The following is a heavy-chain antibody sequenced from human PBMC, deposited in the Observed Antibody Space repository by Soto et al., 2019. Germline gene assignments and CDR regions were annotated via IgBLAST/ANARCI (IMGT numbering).Heavy chain of an antibody. Sequence: SETLSLTCTVSGGSISSYYWSWIRQPAGKGLEWLGRIYTSGSTNYNPSLKSRVTMSVDTSKNQFSLKLSSVTAADTAVYFCARVSKLVAPKDGKSAYFYAMDVWGHGTTVTVSS. V-gene: IGHV4-4*07. J-gene: IGHJ6*02. CDR1: GGSISSYY. D-gene: IGHD6-6*01. CDR3: ARVSKLVAPKDGKSAYFYAMDV. CDR2: IYTSGST.